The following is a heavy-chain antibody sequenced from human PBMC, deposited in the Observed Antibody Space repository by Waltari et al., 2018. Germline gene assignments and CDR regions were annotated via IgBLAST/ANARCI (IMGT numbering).Heavy chain of an antibody. CDR2: IIPILGIA. CDR3: ARGPTTVTSPYSFDY. CDR1: GGTFSSYT. J-gene: IGHJ4*02. V-gene: IGHV1-69*02. Sequence: QVQLVQSGAEVKKPGSSVKVSCKASGGTFSSYTISWVRQAPGQGLEWMGRIIPILGIANYAQKCQGRVTITADKSTSTAYMELSSLRSEDPAVYYCARGPTTVTSPYSFDYWGQGTLVTVSS. D-gene: IGHD4-17*01.